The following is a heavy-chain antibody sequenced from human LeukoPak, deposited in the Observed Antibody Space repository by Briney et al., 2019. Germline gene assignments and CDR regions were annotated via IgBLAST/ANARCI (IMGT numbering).Heavy chain of an antibody. V-gene: IGHV4-39*01. CDR3: ARHSRSGYDGYENAFDL. Sequence: SETLSLTCTVSGDSVSSSTYYWDWIRQPPGKGLEWIGNICYSVSTYYNPSLRSRVTMSVDTSKNQLSLRLSSVTAADTAIYYCARHSRSGYDGYENAFDLWGQGTMVSVSS. CDR1: GDSVSSSTYY. J-gene: IGHJ3*01. D-gene: IGHD5-12*01. CDR2: ICYSVST.